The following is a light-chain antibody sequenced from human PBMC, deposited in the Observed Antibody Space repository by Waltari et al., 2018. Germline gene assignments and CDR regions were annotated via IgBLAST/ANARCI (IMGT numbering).Light chain of an antibody. J-gene: IGLJ2*01. V-gene: IGLV2-8*01. CDR3: SSYAGSNIVI. CDR1: SSDVGGYNY. CDR2: DVT. Sequence: SALTQPPSASGSPGQSVTIPCTGTSSDVGGYNYVSWYQQYPGKAPKLMIYDVTKRPSGVPDRFSGSKSGNTASLTVSGLQAEDEADYYCSSYAGSNIVIFGGGTKLTVL.